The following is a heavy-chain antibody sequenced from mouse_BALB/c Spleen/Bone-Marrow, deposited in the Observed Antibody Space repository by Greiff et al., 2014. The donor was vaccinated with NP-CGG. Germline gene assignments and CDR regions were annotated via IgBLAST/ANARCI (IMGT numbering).Heavy chain of an antibody. J-gene: IGHJ2*01. CDR2: IYPGSGSN. Sequence: LQQSGAELVRPGASVKLSCKASGYTFTSYWMHWVKQRPGQGLEWIGNIYPGSGSNNYDEKFKSKATLTVDTSSSTAYMQLSSLASEDSAVYYCSPRIHYWGQGTTLTVSS. CDR3: SPRIHY. CDR1: GYTFTSYW. V-gene: IGHV1S22*01.